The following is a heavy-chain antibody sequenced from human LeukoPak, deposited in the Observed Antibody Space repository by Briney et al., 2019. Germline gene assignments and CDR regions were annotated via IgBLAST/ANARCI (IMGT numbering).Heavy chain of an antibody. J-gene: IGHJ3*02. CDR1: GFTFSSYA. V-gene: IGHV3-23*01. D-gene: IGHD2-2*01. CDR3: AKDLFPRSVVVLPDAFDI. Sequence: GGSLRLSCAASGFTFSSYAMSWVRQAPGKGLEWVSAISGSGGSAYYADSVKGRFTISRDNSKNTPYLQMNSLRAEDTAVYYCAKDLFPRSVVVLPDAFDIWGQGTMVTVSS. CDR2: ISGSGGSA.